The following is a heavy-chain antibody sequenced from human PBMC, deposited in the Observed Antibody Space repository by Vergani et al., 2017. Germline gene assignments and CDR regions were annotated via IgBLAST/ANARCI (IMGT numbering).Heavy chain of an antibody. CDR1: GYTFTGYY. CDR2: INPNSGGT. J-gene: IGHJ4*02. D-gene: IGHD1-26*01. CDR3: AASGSDYLPYCDY. Sequence: QVQLVQSGAEVKKPGASVKVSCKASGYTFTGYYMHWVRQAPGQGLEWMGWINPNSGGTDSAQKFQGRVTMTRDTSISTAYMELYRLRSDDTAVYYCAASGSDYLPYCDYWGQGTLVTVSS. V-gene: IGHV1-2*02.